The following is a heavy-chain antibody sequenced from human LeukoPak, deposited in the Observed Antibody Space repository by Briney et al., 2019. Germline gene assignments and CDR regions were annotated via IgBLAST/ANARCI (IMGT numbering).Heavy chain of an antibody. J-gene: IGHJ4*02. CDR1: GFTFSTYS. D-gene: IGHD2-15*01. Sequence: GGSLRLSCTASGFTFSTYSMNWVRQAPGRGLEWVSYISGSSSSSDGGAMQYADSVKGRFTLSRDNSKNSLYLQMNSLRSEDTAFYYCAKDKALGYCSAGSCLYLDYWGQGTLVTVSS. CDR2: ISGSSSSSDGGAM. V-gene: IGHV3-48*04. CDR3: AKDKALGYCSAGSCLYLDY.